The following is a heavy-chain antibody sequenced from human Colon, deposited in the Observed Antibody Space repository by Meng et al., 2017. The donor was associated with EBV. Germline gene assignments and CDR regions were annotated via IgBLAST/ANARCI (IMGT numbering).Heavy chain of an antibody. Sequence: QVQLQVSGPGLVKPLGNLSLTCAASGGSLSSRNWWSWVRQPSGKGLEWIGEIYHSGSTNYNPSLKSRVTISVDESKNQFSLRLSSVTAADTAVYYCARVGAYCGGDCYHPRWGQGTLVTVSS. CDR2: IYHSGST. J-gene: IGHJ4*02. V-gene: IGHV4-4*02. CDR1: GGSLSSRNW. D-gene: IGHD2-21*02. CDR3: ARVGAYCGGDCYHPR.